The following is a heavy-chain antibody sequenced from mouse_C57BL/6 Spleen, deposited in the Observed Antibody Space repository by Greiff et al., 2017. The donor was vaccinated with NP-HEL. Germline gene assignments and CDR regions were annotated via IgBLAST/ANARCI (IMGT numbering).Heavy chain of an antibody. Sequence: EVKLVESGGGLVQPGGSMKLSCAASGFTFSDAWMDWVRQSPEKGLEWVAEIRNKANNHATYYAESVKGRFTISRDDSKSSVYLQMNSLRAEDAGIYYCTRRSLTGTFAYWGQGTLVTVSA. CDR2: IRNKANNHAT. V-gene: IGHV6-6*01. CDR3: TRRSLTGTFAY. D-gene: IGHD4-1*01. J-gene: IGHJ3*01. CDR1: GFTFSDAW.